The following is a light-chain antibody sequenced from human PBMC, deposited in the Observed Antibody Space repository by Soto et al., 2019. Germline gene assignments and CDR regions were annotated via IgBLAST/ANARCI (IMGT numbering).Light chain of an antibody. CDR1: SSDVGGYNY. CDR3: CSYAGSYGV. CDR2: DVS. J-gene: IGLJ2*01. V-gene: IGLV2-11*01. Sequence: QSVLTQPRSVSGSPGQSVTISCTGTSSDVGGYNYVSWYQQHPGKAPKLMIYDVSKRPSGVPDRFSGSKSGNTASLTISGLQAEDEADYYCCSYAGSYGVFGGGTKRTVL.